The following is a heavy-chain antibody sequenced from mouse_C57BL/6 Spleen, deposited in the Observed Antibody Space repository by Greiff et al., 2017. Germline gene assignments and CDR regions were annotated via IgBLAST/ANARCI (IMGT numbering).Heavy chain of an antibody. Sequence: EVHLVESGGGLVKPGGSLKLSCAASGFTFSDYGMHWVRQAPEKGLEWVAYISSGSSTIYYADTVKGRFTISRDNAKNTLFLQMTSLRSEDTAMYYCARPGDYDRWYFDVWGTGTTVTVSS. D-gene: IGHD2-4*01. CDR2: ISSGSSTI. V-gene: IGHV5-17*01. CDR3: ARPGDYDRWYFDV. CDR1: GFTFSDYG. J-gene: IGHJ1*03.